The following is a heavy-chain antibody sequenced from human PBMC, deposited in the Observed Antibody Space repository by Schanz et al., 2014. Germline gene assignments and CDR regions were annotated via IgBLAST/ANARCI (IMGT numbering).Heavy chain of an antibody. CDR2: IGTSGGT. Sequence: EVQLVQSGGGLVQPGGSLRLSCAASGFSFGTYAMSWVRQAPGGGLEWVSTIGTSGGTNYAESVKGRFTISRDNSKNTLYLQMSSLRADDTAVYYCAKAADWPVTRFDPWGQGTLVTVSS. CDR1: GFSFGTYA. CDR3: AKAADWPVTRFDP. D-gene: IGHD3-9*01. V-gene: IGHV3-23*04. J-gene: IGHJ5*02.